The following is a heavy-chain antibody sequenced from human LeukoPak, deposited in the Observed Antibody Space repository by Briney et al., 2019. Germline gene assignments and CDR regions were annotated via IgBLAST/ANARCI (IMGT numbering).Heavy chain of an antibody. D-gene: IGHD2-2*01. CDR3: AKGTRYCSSTSCYRARYYYGMDV. CDR2: ISGSGGST. V-gene: IGHV3-23*01. J-gene: IGHJ6*02. Sequence: PGGSLRLSCAASGFTFSSYAMSWVRQAPGKGLEWVSAISGSGGSTYYADSVKGRFTISRDNSKNTLYLQMNSLRAEDTAVYYCAKGTRYCSSTSCYRARYYYGMDVWGQGTTVTVSS. CDR1: GFTFSSYA.